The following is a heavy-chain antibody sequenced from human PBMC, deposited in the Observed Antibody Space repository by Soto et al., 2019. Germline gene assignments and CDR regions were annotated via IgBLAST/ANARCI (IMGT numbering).Heavy chain of an antibody. D-gene: IGHD3-22*01. J-gene: IGHJ4*02. CDR1: GYSFTSYW. CDR3: ARPSAYYYDSSGWYYFDY. CDR2: IYPGDSDT. V-gene: IGHV5-51*01. Sequence: GESLKISCKGSGYSFTSYWIGWVRQMPGKGLEWMGIIYPGDSDTRYSPSFQGQVTISADKSISTAYLQWSSLKASDTAMYYCARPSAYYYDSSGWYYFDYWGQGTLVTVSS.